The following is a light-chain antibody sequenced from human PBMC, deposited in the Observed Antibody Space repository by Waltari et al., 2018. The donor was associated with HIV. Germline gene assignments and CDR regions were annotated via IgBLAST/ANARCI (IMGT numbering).Light chain of an antibody. V-gene: IGLV4-69*01. CDR3: QTWDNAIQV. CDR2: VSLDGSH. CDR1: SGHSTYA. Sequence: VLTQSPSASASLGASVNLTCTLSSGHSTYAIAWHQLQPEKGPRFLMRVSLDGSHKKGDGIPDRFSASSSGAERYLAISSLQSDDEADYYCQTWDNAIQVFGGGTKVTVL. J-gene: IGLJ3*02.